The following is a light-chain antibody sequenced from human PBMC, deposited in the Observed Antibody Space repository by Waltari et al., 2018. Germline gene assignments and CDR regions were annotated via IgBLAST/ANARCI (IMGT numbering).Light chain of an antibody. J-gene: IGKJ2*01. CDR2: GAS. V-gene: IGKV3-15*01. CDR1: QSVNSN. CDR3: QQYNNWPPYT. Sequence: EIVMTQSPATLSVSPGERATLSCRASQSVNSNLAWYQQKPGQAPRLIIYGASTRATGVPARFSGSGSGTDFTLTINSLQSEDFAVYYCQQYNNWPPYTFGQGTKLEIK.